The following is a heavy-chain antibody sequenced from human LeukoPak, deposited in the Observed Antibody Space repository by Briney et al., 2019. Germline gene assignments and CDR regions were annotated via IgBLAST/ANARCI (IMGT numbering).Heavy chain of an antibody. CDR2: ISGSGDST. CDR1: AFTFSNCA. V-gene: IGHV3-23*01. D-gene: IGHD1-7*01. CDR3: AKDHVSGSITGTTDDY. J-gene: IGHJ4*02. Sequence: AGSLRLSCAASAFTFSNCAMNWVRQAPGKGLEWVSAISGSGDSTYYADSVKGRFTISSDNSKSTLYLQMNSLTADDTAVYYCAKDHVSGSITGTTDDYCGQGTLVTVSS.